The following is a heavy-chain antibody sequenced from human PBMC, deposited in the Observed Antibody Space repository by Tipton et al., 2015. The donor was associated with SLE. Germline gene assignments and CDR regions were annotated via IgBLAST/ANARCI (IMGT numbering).Heavy chain of an antibody. V-gene: IGHV3-30*04. CDR3: ARGMVRDSDWPQFDY. J-gene: IGHJ4*02. D-gene: IGHD3/OR15-3a*01. CDR2: ISYDGRGE. Sequence: SLRLSCVGSGFYFNSYAMYWVRQAPGKGLEWVAFISYDGRGEVADSVKGRFIISRDNSRSTLFLDMDSLKTEYTAVYFCARGMVRDSDWPQFDYWGQGTLVTVSS. CDR1: GFYFNSYA.